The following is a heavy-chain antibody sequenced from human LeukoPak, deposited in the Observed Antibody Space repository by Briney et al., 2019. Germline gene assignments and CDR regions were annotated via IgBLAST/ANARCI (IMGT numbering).Heavy chain of an antibody. D-gene: IGHD3/OR15-3a*01. Sequence: PGGSLRLSCAASGFTFSSYAMHWVRQAPGKGLEYVSAISSNGGSTYYANSVKGRFTISRDNSKNTLYLQMGSLRSDDTAVYYCARLRTGNYYFDYWGQGTLVTVSS. J-gene: IGHJ4*02. CDR3: ARLRTGNYYFDY. V-gene: IGHV3-64*01. CDR2: ISSNGGST. CDR1: GFTFSSYA.